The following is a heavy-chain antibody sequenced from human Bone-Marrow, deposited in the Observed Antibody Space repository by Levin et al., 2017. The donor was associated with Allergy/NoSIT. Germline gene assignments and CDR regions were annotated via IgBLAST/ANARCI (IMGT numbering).Heavy chain of an antibody. Sequence: QSGGSLRLSCAASGFTFSSYAMSWVRQAPGKGLEWVSAISGSGGSTYYADSVKGRFTISRDNSKNTLYLQMNSLRAEDTAVYYCAKDLSSYRHAYDFWSGYYSYWGQGTLVTVSS. D-gene: IGHD3-3*01. V-gene: IGHV3-23*01. CDR3: AKDLSSYRHAYDFWSGYYSY. CDR1: GFTFSSYA. CDR2: ISGSGGST. J-gene: IGHJ4*02.